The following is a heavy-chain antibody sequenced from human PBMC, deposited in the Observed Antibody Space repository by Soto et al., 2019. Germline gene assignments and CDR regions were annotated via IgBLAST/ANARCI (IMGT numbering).Heavy chain of an antibody. CDR1: GGTFSSYA. J-gene: IGHJ4*02. CDR3: ARGYYYGSGSPLYYFDY. V-gene: IGHV1-69*13. D-gene: IGHD3-10*01. Sequence: ASVKVSCKASGGTFSSYAISWVRQAPGQGLEWMGGIIPIFGTANYAQKFQGRVTITADESTSTAYMELSSLRSEDTAVYYCARGYYYGSGSPLYYFDYWGQGTLVTVSS. CDR2: IIPIFGTA.